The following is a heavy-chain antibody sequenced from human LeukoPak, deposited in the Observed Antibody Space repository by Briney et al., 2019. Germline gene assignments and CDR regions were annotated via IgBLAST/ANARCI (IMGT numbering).Heavy chain of an antibody. CDR1: GGSFSGYY. Sequence: SETPSLTCAVYGGSFSGYYWSWIRQPPGKGLEWIGEINHSGSTNYNPSLKSRVTISVDTSKNQFSLKLSSVTAADTAVYYCARTRRQYSSGWYGGIDYWGQGTLVTVSS. V-gene: IGHV4-34*01. CDR3: ARTRRQYSSGWYGGIDY. CDR2: INHSGST. J-gene: IGHJ4*02. D-gene: IGHD6-19*01.